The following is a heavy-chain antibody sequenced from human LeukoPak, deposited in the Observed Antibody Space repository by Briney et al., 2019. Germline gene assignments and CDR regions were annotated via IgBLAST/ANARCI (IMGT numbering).Heavy chain of an antibody. D-gene: IGHD3-9*01. CDR3: ARGRRSRLRYFDWLTSAFDI. J-gene: IGHJ3*02. Sequence: KPSETQSLTCAVYGGSFSCYYWSWIRQPPGEGLEWIGEINHSGSTNYNPSLKSRVTISVDTSKNQFSLKLSSVTAADTAVYYCARGRRSRLRYFDWLTSAFDIWGQGTMVTVSS. CDR1: GGSFSCYY. V-gene: IGHV4-34*01. CDR2: INHSGST.